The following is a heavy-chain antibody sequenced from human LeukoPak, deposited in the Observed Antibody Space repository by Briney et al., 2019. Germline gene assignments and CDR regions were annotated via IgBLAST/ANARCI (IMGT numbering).Heavy chain of an antibody. J-gene: IGHJ5*02. CDR3: ARVGGPILTGYNWFDP. CDR1: GGSISSGGYY. CDR2: IYHSGST. V-gene: IGHV4-30-2*01. Sequence: PSQTLSLTCTVSGGSISSGGYYWSWIRQPPGKGLEWIGYIYHSGSTYYNPSLKSRVTISVDRSKNQFSLKLSSVTAADTAVYYCARVGGPILTGYNWFDPWGQGTLVTVSS. D-gene: IGHD3-9*01.